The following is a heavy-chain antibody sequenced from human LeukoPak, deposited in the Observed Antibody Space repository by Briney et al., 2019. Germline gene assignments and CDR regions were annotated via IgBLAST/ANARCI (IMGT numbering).Heavy chain of an antibody. CDR2: IWDDGSNK. CDR3: ARESVVPTALRVDYYYYYGMDV. Sequence: GGSLRLSCAASGFTFSYYGIHWVRQAPGEGLEWVAVIWDDGSNKYYADSVKGRFTIPKSRNTLYPQMNSLRAEDTAVYYCARESVVPTALRVDYYYYYGMDVWGQGTTVIVSS. J-gene: IGHJ6*02. V-gene: IGHV3-33*01. D-gene: IGHD2-2*01. CDR1: GFTFSYYG.